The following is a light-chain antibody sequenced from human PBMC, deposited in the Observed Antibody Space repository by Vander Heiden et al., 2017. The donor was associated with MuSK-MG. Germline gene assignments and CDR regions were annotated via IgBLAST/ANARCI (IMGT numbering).Light chain of an antibody. CDR2: EVS. J-gene: IGLJ3*02. V-gene: IGLV2-14*01. CDR3: SSYTSSSAWV. Sequence: QSALTQPASVSGSPGQSITISCTGISCDVGGYNYVSWYQQHPGKAPKLMIYEVSKRPSGVSNRFSGSKSGNTASLTISGLQAEDEADYYCSSYTSSSAWVFGGGTKLTVL. CDR1: SCDVGGYNY.